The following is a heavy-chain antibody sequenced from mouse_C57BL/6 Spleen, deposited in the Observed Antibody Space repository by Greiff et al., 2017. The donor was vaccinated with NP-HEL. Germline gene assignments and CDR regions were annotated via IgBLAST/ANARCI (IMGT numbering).Heavy chain of an antibody. CDR3: AKGVLTGTPGSYFDV. CDR2: IHPNSGST. Sequence: VQLQQPGAELVKPGASVKLSCKASGYTFTSYWMHWVKQRPGQGLEWIGMIHPNSGSTNYNEKFKSKATLTVDKSSSTAYMQLSSLTSEDSAVYYCAKGVLTGTPGSYFDVWGTGTTVTVSS. J-gene: IGHJ1*03. V-gene: IGHV1-64*01. CDR1: GYTFTSYW. D-gene: IGHD4-1*01.